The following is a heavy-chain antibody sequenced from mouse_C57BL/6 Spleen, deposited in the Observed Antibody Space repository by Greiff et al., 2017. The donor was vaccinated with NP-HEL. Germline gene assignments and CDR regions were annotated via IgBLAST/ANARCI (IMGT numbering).Heavy chain of an antibody. CDR3: ARSYDYDKGFDD. Sequence: VQLQQPGAELVKPGASVKLSCKASGYTFTSYWMQWVKQRPGQGLEWIGEIDPSDSYTNYNQKFKGKATLTVDKSSSTAYMQLTSLTSEDSEVYYCARSYDYDKGFDDWGQGTTLSVSS. D-gene: IGHD2-4*01. V-gene: IGHV1-50*01. J-gene: IGHJ2*01. CDR2: IDPSDSYT. CDR1: GYTFTSYW.